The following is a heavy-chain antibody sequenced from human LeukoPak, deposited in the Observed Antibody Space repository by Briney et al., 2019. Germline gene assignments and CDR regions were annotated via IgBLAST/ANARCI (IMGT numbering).Heavy chain of an antibody. D-gene: IGHD3-9*01. Sequence: ASVKVSCKASGYTFTSYAMHWVRQAPGQRLEWMGWINAGNGNTKYSQKFQGRVTITADESTSTAYMELSSLRSEDTAVYYCARVVLTGYYRAPYYGMDVWGQGTTVTVSS. CDR1: GYTFTSYA. V-gene: IGHV1-3*01. CDR3: ARVVLTGYYRAPYYGMDV. J-gene: IGHJ6*02. CDR2: INAGNGNT.